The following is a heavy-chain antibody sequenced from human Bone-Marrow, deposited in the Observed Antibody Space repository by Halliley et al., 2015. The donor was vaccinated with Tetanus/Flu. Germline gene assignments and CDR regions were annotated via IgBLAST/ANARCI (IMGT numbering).Heavy chain of an antibody. J-gene: IGHJ6*02. CDR2: LSYDGVNK. CDR3: ARGMGYHYYFAMDV. CDR1: GFSLRTYA. D-gene: IGHD3-16*02. V-gene: IGHV3-30*03. Sequence: SLRLSCEASGFSLRTYAMHWVRQAPGKGLDWVAVLSYDGVNKDYADPVRGRFTISRDNVNNTVDLQMNSLRVEDTAVYFCARGMGYHYYFAMDVWGQWTTVTVSS.